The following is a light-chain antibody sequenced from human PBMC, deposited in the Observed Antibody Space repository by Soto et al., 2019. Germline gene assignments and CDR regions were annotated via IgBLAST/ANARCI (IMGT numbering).Light chain of an antibody. Sequence: EIVLTQSPGTLSLSPGERATLSCRASQSVSRSWLAWYQQKPGQAPRLLIYGASGRATGIPDRFSGSGSGTDFTLTISGLEPEDFAVYYCQHYAMSPPFTFGPGTKVDIK. CDR3: QHYAMSPPFT. CDR2: GAS. CDR1: QSVSRSW. J-gene: IGKJ3*01. V-gene: IGKV3-20*01.